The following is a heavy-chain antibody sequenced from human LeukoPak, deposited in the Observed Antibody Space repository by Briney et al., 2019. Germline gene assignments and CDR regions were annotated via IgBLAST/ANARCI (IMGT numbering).Heavy chain of an antibody. Sequence: ASVKVSCKASGYTFTSYGITWVRQAPGQGLEWMGWISAYNGHTNYAQNLQGRVTMTTDTSTSTVYMELRSLRSDDTAVYYCARELPPSMDNWGQGTLVTVSS. CDR3: ARELPPSMDN. CDR1: GYTFTSYG. CDR2: ISAYNGHT. J-gene: IGHJ4*02. V-gene: IGHV1-18*01. D-gene: IGHD2/OR15-2a*01.